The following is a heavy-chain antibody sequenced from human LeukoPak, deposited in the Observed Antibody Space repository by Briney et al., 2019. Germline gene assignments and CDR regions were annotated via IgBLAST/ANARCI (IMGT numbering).Heavy chain of an antibody. V-gene: IGHV4-34*01. D-gene: IGHD1-26*01. Sequence: SESLSLTCALYGGSFSGYSWTWIRQPPGKGLEWIGEVTHSGGINYNPSIPSRHTISAHLSTKFFSLKLTSVNAADTAVYYYSRGVSKWEFLHWGQGTLATVSP. CDR3: SRGVSKWEFLH. CDR1: GGSFSGYS. CDR2: VTHSGGI. J-gene: IGHJ4*02.